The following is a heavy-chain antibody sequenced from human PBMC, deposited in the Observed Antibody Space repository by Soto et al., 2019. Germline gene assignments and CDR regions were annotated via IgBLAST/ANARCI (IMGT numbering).Heavy chain of an antibody. J-gene: IGHJ5*02. CDR2: MNPNSGNT. D-gene: IGHD3-3*01. Sequence: PRASVKVSCKASGYTFTSYDINWVRQATGQGLEWMGWMNPNSGNTGYAQKFQGRVTMTRNTSISTAYMELSSLRSEDTAVYYCARDLYYDFWSGYHAINWFDPWGQGTLVTVSS. CDR3: ARDLYYDFWSGYHAINWFDP. CDR1: GYTFTSYD. V-gene: IGHV1-8*01.